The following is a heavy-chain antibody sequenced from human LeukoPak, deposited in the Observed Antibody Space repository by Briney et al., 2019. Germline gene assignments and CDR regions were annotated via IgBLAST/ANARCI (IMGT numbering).Heavy chain of an antibody. Sequence: SETLSLTCIVSGYSISSGYYWGWIRQPPGKGLEWIGEINHSGSTNYNPSLKSRVTISVDTSKNQFSLKLSSVTAADTAVYYCARLGCSSTSCPAYYYYYMDVWGKGTTVTVSS. V-gene: IGHV4-38-2*02. CDR2: INHSGST. CDR1: GYSISSGYY. CDR3: ARLGCSSTSCPAYYYYYMDV. D-gene: IGHD2-2*01. J-gene: IGHJ6*03.